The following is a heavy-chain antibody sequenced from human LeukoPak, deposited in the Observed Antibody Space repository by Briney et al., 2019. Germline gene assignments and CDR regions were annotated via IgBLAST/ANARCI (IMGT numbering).Heavy chain of an antibody. Sequence: GGSLRLSCAASGFTFSSYAMHWVRQAPGKGLEWVAVISYDGSNKYYADSVKGRFTISRDNSKNTLYLQMNSLRAEDTAVYYCARSLRRYDFWSGYYTGYNDYWGQGTLVTVSS. CDR2: ISYDGSNK. CDR1: GFTFSSYA. V-gene: IGHV3-30*04. CDR3: ARSLRRYDFWSGYYTGYNDY. D-gene: IGHD3-3*01. J-gene: IGHJ4*02.